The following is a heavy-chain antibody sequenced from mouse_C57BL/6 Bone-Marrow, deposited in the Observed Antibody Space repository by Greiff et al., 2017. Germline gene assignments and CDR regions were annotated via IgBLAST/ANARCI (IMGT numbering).Heavy chain of an antibody. CDR1: GYTFTSYW. V-gene: IGHV1-69*01. D-gene: IGHD1-1*01. J-gene: IGHJ3*01. CDR3: VREIYYYGSSPPWFAY. Sequence: QVQLQQPGAELVMPGASVKLSCKASGYTFTSYWMHWVKPRPGQGLEWIGEIDPSDSYTNYNPKFKGKSTLTVDKSSSTASMQLSSLPSEDSAVYYCVREIYYYGSSPPWFAYWGQGTLVTVSA. CDR2: IDPSDSYT.